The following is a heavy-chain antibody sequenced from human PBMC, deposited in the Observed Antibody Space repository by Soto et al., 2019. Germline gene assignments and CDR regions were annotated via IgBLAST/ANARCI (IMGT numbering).Heavy chain of an antibody. D-gene: IGHD6-6*01. J-gene: IGHJ4*02. CDR2: ISYDGSNK. CDR1: GFTFSSYA. Sequence: GGSLRLSCAASGFTFSSYAMHWVRQAPGKGLEWVAVISYDGSNKYYADSVKGRFTISRDNSKNTLYLQMNSLRAEDTAVYYCARAGLIAARPGYFDYWGQGTLVTVSS. V-gene: IGHV3-30-3*01. CDR3: ARAGLIAARPGYFDY.